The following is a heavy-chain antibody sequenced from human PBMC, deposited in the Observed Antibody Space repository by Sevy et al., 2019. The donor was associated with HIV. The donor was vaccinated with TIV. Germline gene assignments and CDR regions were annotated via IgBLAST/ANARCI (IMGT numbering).Heavy chain of an antibody. J-gene: IGHJ3*01. D-gene: IGHD3-16*01. V-gene: IGHV3-30-3*01. CDR1: GFTFSNYA. CDR2: ISYDGSNK. Sequence: GGSLRLSCVASGFTFSNYAMSWVRQAPGKGLEWVAVISYDGSNKYYADSVKGRFTISRDNSKNTLYLQMNSLSAEDTAVYYCARTPGGAFDFWGQGTMVTVSS. CDR3: ARTPGGAFDF.